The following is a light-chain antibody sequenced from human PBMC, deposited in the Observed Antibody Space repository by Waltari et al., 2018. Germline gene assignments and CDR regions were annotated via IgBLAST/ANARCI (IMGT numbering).Light chain of an antibody. Sequence: QLVLTQSPSASASLGASVKLTCTLSSGHSSNIIAWLQQKPEKGPRYLRKVNSDGSHSKGDEIPSRFSGSSSGAERYLTISTGQSEDEADYYCQTGGHGTWVFGGGTKLTVL. CDR2: VNSDGSH. J-gene: IGLJ3*02. CDR3: QTGGHGTWV. V-gene: IGLV4-69*01. CDR1: SGHSSNI.